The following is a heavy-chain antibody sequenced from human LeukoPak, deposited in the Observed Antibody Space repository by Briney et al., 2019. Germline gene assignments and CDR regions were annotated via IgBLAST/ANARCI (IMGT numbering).Heavy chain of an antibody. V-gene: IGHV4-34*01. CDR3: AVGRRDGYKIDQ. CDR1: GGSFSGYY. CDR2: INHSGST. D-gene: IGHD5-24*01. Sequence: SETLSLTCAVYGGSFSGYYWSWIRQPPGKGLEWIGEINHSGSTNYNPSLKSRVTISVDTSKNQFSLKLSSVTATDTAVYYCAVGRRDGYKIDQWGQGALVTVSS. J-gene: IGHJ4*02.